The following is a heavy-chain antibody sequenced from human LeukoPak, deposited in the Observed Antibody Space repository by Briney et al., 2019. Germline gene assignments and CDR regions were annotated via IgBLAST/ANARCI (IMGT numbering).Heavy chain of an antibody. CDR2: IWYDGSNK. J-gene: IGHJ4*02. CDR3: AKDRPRTHYFDY. CDR1: GFIFSSYG. Sequence: GGSLRLSCAASGFIFSSYGMHWVRQAPGKGLEWVALIWYDGSNKYYADSVKGRFTISRDNSKNTLYLQMNSLRAEDTAVYYCAKDRPRTHYFDYWGQGTLVTVSS. V-gene: IGHV3-30*02. D-gene: IGHD1-14*01.